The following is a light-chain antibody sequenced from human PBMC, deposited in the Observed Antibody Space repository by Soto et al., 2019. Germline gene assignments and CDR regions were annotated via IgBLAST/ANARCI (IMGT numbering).Light chain of an antibody. CDR2: GAS. CDR1: QNVGRDY. Sequence: ETVLTQSPGTLSLSPGERATLSCRASQNVGRDYVVWYQQKPGQAPRVLIYGASSRATGIPARFSGSGSGTDFTLTISRLEPEDLAVYYCQQYASSPLTFGGGTKVEVK. V-gene: IGKV3-20*01. CDR3: QQYASSPLT. J-gene: IGKJ4*01.